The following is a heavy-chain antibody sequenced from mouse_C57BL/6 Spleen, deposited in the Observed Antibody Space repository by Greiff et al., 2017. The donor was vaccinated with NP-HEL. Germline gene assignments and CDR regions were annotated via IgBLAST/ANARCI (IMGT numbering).Heavy chain of an antibody. J-gene: IGHJ2*01. CDR1: GYSFTGYY. CDR2: INPSTGGT. Sequence: EVQLQQSGPELVKPGASVKISRKASGYSFTGYYMNWVKQSPEKSLEWIGEINPSTGGTTYNQKFKAKATLTVDKSSSTAYMQLKSLTSEDSAVYYCARLGTTEYFDYWGQGTTLTVSS. CDR3: ARLGTTEYFDY. D-gene: IGHD1-1*01. V-gene: IGHV1-42*01.